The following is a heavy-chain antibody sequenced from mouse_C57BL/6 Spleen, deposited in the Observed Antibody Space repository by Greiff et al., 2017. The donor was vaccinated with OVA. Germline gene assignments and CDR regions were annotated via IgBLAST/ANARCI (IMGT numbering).Heavy chain of an antibody. CDR1: GYTFTSYW. CDR3: ARGDSNYASLFDY. CDR2: IHPNSGST. V-gene: IGHV1-64*01. J-gene: IGHJ2*01. D-gene: IGHD2-5*01. Sequence: VQLQQPGAELVKPGASVKLSCKASGYTFTSYWMHWVKQRPGQGLEWIGMIHPNSGSTNYNEKFKSKATLTVDKSSSTAYMQLSSLTSEDSAVYYCARGDSNYASLFDYWGQGTTLTVSS.